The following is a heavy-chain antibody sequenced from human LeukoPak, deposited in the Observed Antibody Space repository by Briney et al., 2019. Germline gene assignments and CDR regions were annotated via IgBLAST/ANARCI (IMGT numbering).Heavy chain of an antibody. Sequence: PSETLSLTCAVSGGSISSGGYSWSWIRQPPGKGLEWIGYIYHSGSTYYNPSLKSRVTISVDRSKNQFSLKLSSVTAADTAVYYCARVLLWFGESNWFDPWGRGTLVTVSS. V-gene: IGHV4-30-2*01. CDR3: ARVLLWFGESNWFDP. D-gene: IGHD3-10*01. J-gene: IGHJ5*02. CDR1: GGSISSGGYS. CDR2: IYHSGST.